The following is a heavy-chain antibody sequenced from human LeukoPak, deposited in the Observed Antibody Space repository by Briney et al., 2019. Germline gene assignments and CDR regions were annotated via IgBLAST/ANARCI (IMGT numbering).Heavy chain of an antibody. V-gene: IGHV4-59*08. CDR3: ARGTHGNYDSEAFDI. Sequence: PSETLSLTCTVSGGSISSYYWSWIRQPPGKGLEWIGYIYYSGSANYNPSLKSRVTISVDTSKNQFSLRLSSVTAADTAVYYCARGTHGNYDSEAFDIWGQGTMVTVSS. J-gene: IGHJ3*02. CDR2: IYYSGSA. D-gene: IGHD3-22*01. CDR1: GGSISSYY.